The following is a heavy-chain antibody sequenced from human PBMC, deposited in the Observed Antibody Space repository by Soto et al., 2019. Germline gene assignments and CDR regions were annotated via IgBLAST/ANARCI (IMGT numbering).Heavy chain of an antibody. CDR1: GFSLRDYE. CDR3: ARAHGDFDY. J-gene: IGHJ4*02. V-gene: IGHV3-48*03. Sequence: EVQLVESGGDFVQPGGSLRLSCAASGFSLRDYEMNWVRQAPGKGLEWVSFISSSGSNKFYAESVKGRFTISRDNAENSLYLPMNSLRPDDTAVYYCARAHGDFDYRAQGTLVTVSS. D-gene: IGHD3-10*01. CDR2: ISSSGSNK.